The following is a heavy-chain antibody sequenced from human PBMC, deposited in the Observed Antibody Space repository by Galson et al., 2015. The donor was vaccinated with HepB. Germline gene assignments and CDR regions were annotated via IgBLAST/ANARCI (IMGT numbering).Heavy chain of an antibody. V-gene: IGHV3-48*04. CDR3: VFLRGNDLKPLDY. CDR2: ISSGTTTI. D-gene: IGHD4-23*01. Sequence: SLRLSCAASTFIFSTYSMNWVRQAPGKGLEWVSYISSGTTTIYYADSAKGRFTISRDNAKMSLYLQMNGLRAADTAVYYCVFLRGNDLKPLDYWGQGTLVTVSS. CDR1: TFIFSTYS. J-gene: IGHJ4*02.